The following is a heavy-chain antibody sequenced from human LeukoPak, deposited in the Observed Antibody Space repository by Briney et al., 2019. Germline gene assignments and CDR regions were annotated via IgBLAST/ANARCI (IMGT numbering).Heavy chain of an antibody. D-gene: IGHD3-22*01. CDR2: IYYSGST. J-gene: IGHJ6*02. CDR1: GGSISSSSYY. CDR3: ARLSPTDSSGLQPYYYYGMDV. V-gene: IGHV4-39*01. Sequence: PSETLSLTCTVSGGSISSSSYYWGWIRQPPGKGLEWIGSIYYSGSTYYNPSLKSRVTISVDTSKNQFSLKLSSVTAADTALYYCARLSPTDSSGLQPYYYYGMDVWGQGTTVTVSS.